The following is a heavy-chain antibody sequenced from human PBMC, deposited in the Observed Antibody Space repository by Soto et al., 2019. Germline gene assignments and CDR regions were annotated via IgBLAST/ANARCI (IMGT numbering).Heavy chain of an antibody. J-gene: IGHJ4*02. CDR3: ARVGGWFPVFDY. V-gene: IGHV4-30-4*01. Sequence: PSETLSLTCTVSGGSISSGDYYWSWIRQPPGKGLEWIGYIYYSGSTYYNPSLKSRVTISVDTSKNQFPLKLSSVTAADTAVYYCARVGGWFPVFDYWGQGTLVTVSS. D-gene: IGHD6-19*01. CDR1: GGSISSGDYY. CDR2: IYYSGST.